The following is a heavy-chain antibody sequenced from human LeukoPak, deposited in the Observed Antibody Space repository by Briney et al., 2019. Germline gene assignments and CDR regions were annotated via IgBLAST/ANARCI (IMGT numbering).Heavy chain of an antibody. CDR3: AKSFTLIARASVDS. V-gene: IGHV3-23*01. J-gene: IGHJ4*02. CDR2: ISGTGDTT. CDR1: GFTFSSYS. D-gene: IGHD3-22*01. Sequence: GGSLRLSCAASGFTFSSYSMSFLLQSPGECLQVPSVISGTGDTTYYADSDKGRFTLSRDTPKNTLYLQMTSLSAEDTAVYYCAKSFTLIARASVDSWGQGSLVIVSS.